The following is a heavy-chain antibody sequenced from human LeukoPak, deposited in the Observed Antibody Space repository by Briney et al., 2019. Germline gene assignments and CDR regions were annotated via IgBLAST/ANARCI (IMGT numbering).Heavy chain of an antibody. CDR1: GFTFSNYW. Sequence: GGSLRLSCAASGFTFSNYWMHWVRQVPGKGLEWVSGISWNSGAKAYADSVRGRFTISRDNAKNSLYLQMNSLRGEDTALYYCAKARLMAAPFYYYGMDVWGPGTTVTVSS. V-gene: IGHV3-9*01. J-gene: IGHJ6*02. CDR3: AKARLMAAPFYYYGMDV. D-gene: IGHD5-24*01. CDR2: ISWNSGAK.